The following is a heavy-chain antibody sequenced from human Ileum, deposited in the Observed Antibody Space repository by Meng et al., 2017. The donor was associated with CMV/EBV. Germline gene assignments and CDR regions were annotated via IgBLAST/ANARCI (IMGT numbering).Heavy chain of an antibody. V-gene: IGHV4-59*01. D-gene: IGHD6-6*01. CDR1: GDSISPYY. J-gene: IGHJ6*02. Sequence: SETLSLTCTFSGDSISPYYWGWIRQSPGKGLEWIAFMYYTGTNNYNPSLRSRVTISLDTSKKQVSLKLSSVTAADTAVYYCARDRVSSSSTYYYYYGMDVWGQGTTVTVSS. CDR2: MYYTGTN. CDR3: ARDRVSSSSTYYYYYGMDV.